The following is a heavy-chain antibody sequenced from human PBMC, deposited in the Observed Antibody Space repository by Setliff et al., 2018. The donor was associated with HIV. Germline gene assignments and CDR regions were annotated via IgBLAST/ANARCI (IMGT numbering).Heavy chain of an antibody. J-gene: IGHJ6*02. CDR2: IGTGGDT. CDR1: GFIFSNHD. CDR3: TRELNGHTSSHYYFGLDV. V-gene: IGHV3-13*01. Sequence: LRLSCEASGFIFSNHDFHWVRQAAAKGLEWVAAIGTGGDTYYVDSVKGRFTISRENARNSLYLQMNNVRAGDTAVYYCTRELNGHTSSHYYFGLDVWGQGTTVTVSS. D-gene: IGHD6-6*01.